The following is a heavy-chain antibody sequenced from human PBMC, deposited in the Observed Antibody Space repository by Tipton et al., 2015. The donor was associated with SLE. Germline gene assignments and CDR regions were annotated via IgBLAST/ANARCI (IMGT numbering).Heavy chain of an antibody. CDR3: ARDLTGSGYYGFDY. Sequence: SLRLSCAASGFSFSGYGLTWVRQAPGKGLEWISLINSGGSSYYADSVKGRFTIARDNSKTTLYLQMNSLRAEDTAVYYCARDLTGSGYYGFDYWGQGTLVTVSS. V-gene: IGHV3-23*03. CDR1: GFSFSGYG. CDR2: INSGGSS. D-gene: IGHD5-12*01. J-gene: IGHJ4*02.